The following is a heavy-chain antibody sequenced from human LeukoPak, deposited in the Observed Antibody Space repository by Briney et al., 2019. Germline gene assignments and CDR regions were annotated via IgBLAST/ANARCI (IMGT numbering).Heavy chain of an antibody. Sequence: ASVKVSCKASGYTFTGCYMHWVRQAPGQGLEWMGWIKPSGDTRSAQKFQGRVIMTRDTSTGTAYMELSSLRSEDTAVYYCARAQAQAYGSGSYYIPVISGSDYWGQGTLVTVSS. CDR1: GYTFTGCY. J-gene: IGHJ4*02. D-gene: IGHD3-10*01. CDR2: IKPSGDT. V-gene: IGHV1-2*02. CDR3: ARAQAQAYGSGSYYIPVISGSDY.